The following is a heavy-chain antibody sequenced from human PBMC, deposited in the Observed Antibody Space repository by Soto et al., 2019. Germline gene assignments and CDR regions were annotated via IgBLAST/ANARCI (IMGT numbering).Heavy chain of an antibody. J-gene: IGHJ4*02. CDR1: GFTFSSYA. CDR3: ARSQNYYDSATDY. CDR2: ISGSGDST. Sequence: PGGSLRLSCAASGFTFSSYAMSWVRQAPGKGLEWVSGISGSGDSTYYADSVKGRFTISRDNSKNTLYLQMNSLRAEDTAVYYCARSQNYYDSATDYWGQGTLVTSPQ. D-gene: IGHD3-22*01. V-gene: IGHV3-23*01.